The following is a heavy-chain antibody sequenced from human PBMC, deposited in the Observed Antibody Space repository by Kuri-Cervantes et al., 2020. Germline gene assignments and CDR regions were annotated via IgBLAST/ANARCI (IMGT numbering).Heavy chain of an antibody. V-gene: IGHV3-48*03. D-gene: IGHD3-10*01. CDR2: ISGSDNTI. J-gene: IGHJ4*02. Sequence: GGSLRLSCEASGFTFSSYEMNWARQAPGKGLEWLSYISGSDNTIYYADSVKGRFTISRDNAKNSLYLQMNSLRDEDTAVYYCARDITMVRGVYRWGGDFDYWGQGTLVTVSS. CDR3: ARDITMVRGVYRWGGDFDY. CDR1: GFTFSSYE.